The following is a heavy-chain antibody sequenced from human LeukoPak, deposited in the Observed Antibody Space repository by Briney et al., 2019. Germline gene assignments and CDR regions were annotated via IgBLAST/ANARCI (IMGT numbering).Heavy chain of an antibody. D-gene: IGHD3-16*01. CDR3: AKRGIVIRVILVGFHKEAYYFDS. Sequence: GGSLRLSCAVSGITLSNYGMSWVRQAPGKGLEWVAGISDSGGRTNYADSVKGRFTISRDNPKNTLYLQMNSLRAEDTAVYFCAKRGIVIRVILVGFHKEAYYFDSWGQGALVTVSS. CDR1: GITLSNYG. V-gene: IGHV3-23*01. J-gene: IGHJ4*02. CDR2: ISDSGGRT.